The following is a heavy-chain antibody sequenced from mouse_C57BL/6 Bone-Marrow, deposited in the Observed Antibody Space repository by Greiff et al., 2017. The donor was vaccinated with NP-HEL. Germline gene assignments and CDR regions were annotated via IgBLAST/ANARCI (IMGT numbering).Heavy chain of an antibody. CDR2: FYPGSGSI. J-gene: IGHJ3*01. CDR1: GYTFTEYT. D-gene: IGHD1-1*01. Sequence: QVHVKQSGAELVKPGASVKLSCKASGYTFTEYTIHWVKQRSGQGLEWIGWFYPGSGSIKYNEKFKDKATLTADKSSSTVYMELSRLTSEDSAVYFCARHEEGGYYGPWFAYWGQGTLVTVSA. V-gene: IGHV1-62-2*01. CDR3: ARHEEGGYYGPWFAY.